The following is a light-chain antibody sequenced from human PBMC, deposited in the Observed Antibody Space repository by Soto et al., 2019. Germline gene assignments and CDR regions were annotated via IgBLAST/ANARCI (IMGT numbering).Light chain of an antibody. Sequence: QSVLTQPASVSGSPGQSSTISFTGTSSDVGGYNYVSWYQQHPGKAPKLMIYDVSNRPSGVSNRFSGSKSGNTASLTISGLQAEDEADYYCSSYTSSSTYVFGTGTKLTVL. CDR1: SSDVGGYNY. V-gene: IGLV2-14*01. CDR2: DVS. CDR3: SSYTSSSTYV. J-gene: IGLJ1*01.